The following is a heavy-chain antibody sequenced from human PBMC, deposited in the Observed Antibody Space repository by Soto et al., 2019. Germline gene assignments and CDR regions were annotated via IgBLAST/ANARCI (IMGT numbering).Heavy chain of an antibody. D-gene: IGHD3-16*01. CDR1: GYSFTSNW. V-gene: IGHV5-51*01. J-gene: IGHJ4*02. CDR3: ARHQRDDASRKIDC. Sequence: GESLKISCQGSGYSFTSNWIGWVRQMPGKGLEWMGIINPADSDIKYSPSFQGQVAISADKSIGTAYLQWSSLKASDTAMYYCARHQRDDASRKIDCWGQGTLVTVSS. CDR2: INPADSDI.